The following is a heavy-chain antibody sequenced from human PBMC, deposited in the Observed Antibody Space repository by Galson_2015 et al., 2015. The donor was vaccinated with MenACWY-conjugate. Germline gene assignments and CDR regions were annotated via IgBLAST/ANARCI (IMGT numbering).Heavy chain of an antibody. J-gene: IGHJ4*02. D-gene: IGHD3-3*02. CDR3: ARGVNLASMAGY. CDR1: GFTFSTYW. V-gene: IGHV3-74*01. CDR2: INSDGRST. Sequence: SLRLSCAASGFTFSTYWMHWVRQAPGKGLVWVSRINSDGRSTSYADSVKGRFTISVDTSKNQFSLTMTSVTAADTAVYYCARGVNLASMAGYWGQGTLVTVSS.